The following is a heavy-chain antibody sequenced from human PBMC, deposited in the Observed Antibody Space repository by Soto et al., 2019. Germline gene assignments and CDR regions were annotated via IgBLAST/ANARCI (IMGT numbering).Heavy chain of an antibody. CDR3: ARVYSSSSGHYYYYGLDV. V-gene: IGHV1-69*13. J-gene: IGHJ6*02. D-gene: IGHD6-6*01. Sequence: SVKVSCKASGGTFSSYAISWVRQAPGQGLEWMGGIIPIFGTANYAQKFQGRVTITADESTSTAYMELSSLRSEDTAVYYCARVYSSSSGHYYYYGLDVWGHGIAVTVSS. CDR2: IIPIFGTA. CDR1: GGTFSSYA.